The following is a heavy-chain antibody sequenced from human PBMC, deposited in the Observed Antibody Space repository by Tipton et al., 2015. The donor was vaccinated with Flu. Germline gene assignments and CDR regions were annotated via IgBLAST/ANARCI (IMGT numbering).Heavy chain of an antibody. V-gene: IGHV3-7*01. CDR3: TRRLVED. J-gene: IGHJ4*02. CDR1: GFIFTDYW. Sequence: GSLRLSCAASGFIFTDYWMAWVRQAPGKGLEWVANINYDGTTIYYVDSVKGRFTISRDNAKNSVYLQMNNLRVEDTAVYYCTRRLVEDWGQGTQVTVSS. CDR2: INYDGTTI.